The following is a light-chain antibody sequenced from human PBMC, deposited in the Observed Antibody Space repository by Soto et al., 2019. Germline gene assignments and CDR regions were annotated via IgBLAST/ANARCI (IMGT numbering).Light chain of an antibody. CDR2: EVS. J-gene: IGLJ1*01. V-gene: IGLV2-14*01. CDR1: SSDVGGYNY. CDR3: SSYTRTRTKV. Sequence: QSVLTQPASVSGSPGQSITISCIGTSSDVGGYNYVSWYQQHPGKAPKLMIYEVSNRPSGVSNRFSGSKSGNTASLTISGLQAEDEADHYCSSYTRTRTKVFGTGTRSPS.